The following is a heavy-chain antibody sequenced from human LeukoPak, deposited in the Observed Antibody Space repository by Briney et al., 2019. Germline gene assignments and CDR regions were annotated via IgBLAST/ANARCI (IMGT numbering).Heavy chain of an antibody. Sequence: ASVKVSCKASGYTFTSYDISWVRQATGQGLEWMGWINPNSGGTNYAQKFQGWVTMTRDTSISTAYMELSRLRSDDTAVYYCARAYGSGSYDAFDIWGQGTMVTVSS. V-gene: IGHV1-2*04. D-gene: IGHD3-10*01. CDR1: GYTFTSYD. CDR2: INPNSGGT. J-gene: IGHJ3*02. CDR3: ARAYGSGSYDAFDI.